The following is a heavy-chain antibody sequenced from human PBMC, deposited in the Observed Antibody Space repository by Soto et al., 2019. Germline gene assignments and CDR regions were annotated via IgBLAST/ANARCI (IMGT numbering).Heavy chain of an antibody. D-gene: IGHD2-21*01. J-gene: IGHJ6*02. CDR3: AVLAYCGGDCYGKDV. Sequence: EVQLVESVGGLVQPGGSLRLSCAASGFTFSDHYMDWVRQAPGKGLEWVGRTRNKANSYTTEYAASVKGRFTISRDDSKGSLYLQMNSLNTEDTAVYYCAVLAYCGGDCYGKDVCGQGTTVTVSS. CDR1: GFTFSDHY. V-gene: IGHV3-72*01. CDR2: TRNKANSYTT.